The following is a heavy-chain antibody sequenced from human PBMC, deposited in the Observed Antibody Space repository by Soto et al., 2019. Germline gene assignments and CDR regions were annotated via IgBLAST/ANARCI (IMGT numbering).Heavy chain of an antibody. D-gene: IGHD1-26*01. Sequence: GGSLRLSCAASGFTFSSYWMHWVRQAPGKGLVWVSRINSDGSSTSYADSVKGRFTISRDNAKNTLYLQMNSLRAEDTAVYYCARATHTGSYAFDIWGQGTMVTVSS. CDR3: ARATHTGSYAFDI. CDR2: INSDGSST. CDR1: GFTFSSYW. J-gene: IGHJ3*02. V-gene: IGHV3-74*01.